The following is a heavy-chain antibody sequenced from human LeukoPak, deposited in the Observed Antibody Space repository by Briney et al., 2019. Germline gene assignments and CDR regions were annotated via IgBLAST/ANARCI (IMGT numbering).Heavy chain of an antibody. CDR1: GGSISSGSYY. J-gene: IGHJ4*02. V-gene: IGHV4-61*02. D-gene: IGHD3-3*01. Sequence: SETLSLTCTVSGGSISSGSYYWSWIRQPAGKGLEWIGRIYTSGSTNYNPSLKSRVTISVDTSKNQFSLKLSSVTAADTAVYYCASYYDFWSGYYTNWGQGTLVTVPS. CDR3: ASYYDFWSGYYTN. CDR2: IYTSGST.